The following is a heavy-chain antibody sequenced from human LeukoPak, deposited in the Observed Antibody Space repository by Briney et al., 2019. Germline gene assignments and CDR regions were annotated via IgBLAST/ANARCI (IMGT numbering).Heavy chain of an antibody. Sequence: SEPLTLTCTLSGVSISCKLWSWIRQPPGKGLEWIGYIFYSGSTDCNPSLKSRVTISLDTSKNQFSLRLSSVTAADTAVYYCARETRLHSRGYINDAFAIWGQGTTVTVSS. J-gene: IGHJ3*02. D-gene: IGHD3-22*01. V-gene: IGHV4-59*01. CDR2: IFYSGST. CDR1: GVSISCKL. CDR3: ARETRLHSRGYINDAFAI.